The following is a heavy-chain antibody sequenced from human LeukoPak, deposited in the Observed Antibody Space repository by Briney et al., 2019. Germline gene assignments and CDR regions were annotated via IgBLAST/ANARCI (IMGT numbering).Heavy chain of an antibody. D-gene: IGHD6-6*01. CDR1: GYTFTGYG. CDR2: ISAYNGNT. CDR3: ARDGSIAARRLYYFDY. Sequence: ASVKVSCKASGYTFTGYGISWVRQAPGQGLEWMGWISAYNGNTNYAQKLQGRVTMTTDTSTSTAYMELRSLRSDDTAVYYCARDGSIAARRLYYFDYWGQGTLVTVSS. J-gene: IGHJ4*02. V-gene: IGHV1-18*01.